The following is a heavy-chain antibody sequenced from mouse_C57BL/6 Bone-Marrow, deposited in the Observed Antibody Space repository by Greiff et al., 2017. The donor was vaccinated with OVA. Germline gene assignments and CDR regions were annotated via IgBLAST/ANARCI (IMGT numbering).Heavy chain of an antibody. J-gene: IGHJ3*01. CDR3: ASAVFAY. V-gene: IGHV1-50*01. Sequence: SCTASGYTFTSYWMEWVKQRPGQGLEWIGEIDPSDSYTNYNQKFKGKATLTVDTSSSTAYMQRSSLTSEDSAVYYCASAVFAYWGQGTLVTVSA. CDR2: IDPSDSYT. CDR1: GYTFTSYW.